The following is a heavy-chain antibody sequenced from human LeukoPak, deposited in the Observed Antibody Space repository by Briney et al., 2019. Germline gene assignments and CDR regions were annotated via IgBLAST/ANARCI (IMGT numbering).Heavy chain of an antibody. CDR3: AYMGSLYYYYMDV. D-gene: IGHD2-15*01. CDR1: GGTFSSYA. Sequence: ASVKVSCKASGGTFSSYAISWVRQAPGQGLEWMGGIIPIFGTANYAQKFQGRVTITADESTSTGYMELSSLRSEDTAVYYCAYMGSLYYYYMDVWGKGTTVTISS. V-gene: IGHV1-69*13. J-gene: IGHJ6*03. CDR2: IIPIFGTA.